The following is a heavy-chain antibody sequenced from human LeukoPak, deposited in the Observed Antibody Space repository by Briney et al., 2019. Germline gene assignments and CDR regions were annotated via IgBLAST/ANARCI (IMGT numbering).Heavy chain of an antibody. D-gene: IGHD6-19*01. CDR2: ISYDGSNK. J-gene: IGHJ4*02. V-gene: IGHV3-30-3*01. CDR1: GFTFSSSA. Sequence: GGSLRLSCAASGFTFSSSAMHWVRQAPDKGLEWVAVISYDGSNKYYADSVKGRFTISRDNSKNTLYLQMNSLRADDTAVYYCARDRDSSGWYEGFDYWDQGTLITVSS. CDR3: ARDRDSSGWYEGFDY.